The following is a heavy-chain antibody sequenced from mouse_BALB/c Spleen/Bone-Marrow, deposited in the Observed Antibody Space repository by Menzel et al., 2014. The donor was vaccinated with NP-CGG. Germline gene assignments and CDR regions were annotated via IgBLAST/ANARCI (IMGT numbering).Heavy chain of an antibody. V-gene: IGHV14-3*02. Sequence: TASGFNIKDTYMHWVKQRPEQGLEWIGRIDPANGNTKYDPKFQGKATITADTSSNTAYLQLSSLTSEDTAVYYCATMITDWYFDVWGAGTTVTVSS. CDR1: GFNIKDTY. D-gene: IGHD2-4*01. CDR2: IDPANGNT. J-gene: IGHJ1*01. CDR3: ATMITDWYFDV.